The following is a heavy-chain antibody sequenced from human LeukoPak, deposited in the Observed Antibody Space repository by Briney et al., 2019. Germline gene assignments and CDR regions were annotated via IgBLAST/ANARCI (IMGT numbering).Heavy chain of an antibody. Sequence: SVKVSCKASGYTFTGYYIHWVRQAPGQGLEWMGRIIPILGIANYAQKFQGRVTITADKSTSTAYMELSSLRSEDTAVYYCARNGLTIFGVAPGDVWGQGTTVTVSS. D-gene: IGHD3-3*01. CDR3: ARNGLTIFGVAPGDV. CDR2: IIPILGIA. CDR1: GYTFTGYY. J-gene: IGHJ6*02. V-gene: IGHV1-69*02.